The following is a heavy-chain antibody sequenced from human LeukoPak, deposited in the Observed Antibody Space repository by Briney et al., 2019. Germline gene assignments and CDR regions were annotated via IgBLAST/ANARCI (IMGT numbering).Heavy chain of an antibody. V-gene: IGHV1-2*02. J-gene: IGHJ4*02. Sequence: ASVKVSCKASGYTFTSYYMDWVRQAPGQGLEWMGWINPNSGGTNYAQKFQGRVTMTRDTSISTPYMELSRLRSDDTAVYYCARGGDSSSWFTSPDYWGQGTLVTVSS. CDR1: GYTFTSYY. CDR3: ARGGDSSSWFTSPDY. D-gene: IGHD6-13*01. CDR2: INPNSGGT.